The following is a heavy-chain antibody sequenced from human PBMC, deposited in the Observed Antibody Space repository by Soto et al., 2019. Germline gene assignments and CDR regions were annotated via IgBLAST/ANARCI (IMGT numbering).Heavy chain of an antibody. CDR3: ARASSVPQVLYDAFDI. CDR1: GFTFSSYS. CDR2: ISSSSSYI. D-gene: IGHD3-22*01. J-gene: IGHJ3*02. V-gene: IGHV3-21*01. Sequence: EVQLVESGGGLVKPGGSLRLSCAASGFTFSSYSMNWVRQAPGKGLEWVSSISSSSSYIYYADSVKGRFTISRDNAKNSLYLQMNSLRAEDPAVYYCARASSVPQVLYDAFDIWGQGTMVTVSS.